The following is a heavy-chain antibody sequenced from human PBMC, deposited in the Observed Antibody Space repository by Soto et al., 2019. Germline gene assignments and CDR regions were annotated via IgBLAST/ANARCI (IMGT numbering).Heavy chain of an antibody. V-gene: IGHV3-23*01. CDR3: AESRLWSGYFPLDY. Sequence: EVQLLASGGGLVQPGGSLRLSCAASGFTLSSYAMSWVRRAPGKGLEWVSGISGSGGSTYYADSVKGRFTISRDNSKNQLYLQMNSRTAEDTAVYYCAESRLWSGYFPLDYWGQGTLVTVSS. D-gene: IGHD3-9*01. CDR2: ISGSGGST. J-gene: IGHJ4*02. CDR1: GFTLSSYA.